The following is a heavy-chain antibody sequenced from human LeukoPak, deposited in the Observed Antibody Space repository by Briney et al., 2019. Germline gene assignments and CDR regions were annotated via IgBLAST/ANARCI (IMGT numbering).Heavy chain of an antibody. J-gene: IGHJ4*02. CDR3: ARGKDSSSWYYPGY. V-gene: IGHV1-18*04. D-gene: IGHD6-13*01. CDR2: ISAYNGNT. CDR1: GYTFTSYG. Sequence: GASVKVSCKASGYTFTSYGLSWVRQAPGQGLEWMGWISAYNGNTNYAQKLQGRVTMTTDTSTSTAYMELRSLRSDDTAVYYCARGKDSSSWYYPGYWGQGTLVTVSS.